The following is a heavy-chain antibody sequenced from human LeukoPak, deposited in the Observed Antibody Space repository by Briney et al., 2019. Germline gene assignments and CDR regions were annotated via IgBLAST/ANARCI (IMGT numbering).Heavy chain of an antibody. CDR3: ARDPSLLWFGESHYYFDY. CDR1: GFTFSSYG. J-gene: IGHJ4*02. V-gene: IGHV3-33*01. Sequence: GRSLRLSCAASGFTFSSYGMHWVRQAPGKGPEWVAVIWYDGSNKYYADSVKGRFTISRDNSKNTLYLQMNSLRAEDTAVYYCARDPSLLWFGESHYYFDYWGQGTLVTVSS. D-gene: IGHD3-10*01. CDR2: IWYDGSNK.